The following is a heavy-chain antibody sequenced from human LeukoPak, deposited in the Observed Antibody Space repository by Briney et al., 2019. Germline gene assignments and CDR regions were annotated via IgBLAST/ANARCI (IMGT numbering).Heavy chain of an antibody. CDR2: INWNGGST. Sequence: GGSLRLSCAVSGFIFDDYGMSWVRQAPGKGLEWVSGINWNGGSTGYADSVKGRFTISRDNAKNSLYLQMNSLRAEGTALYYCARDRPNWNGAADYWGQGTLVTVSS. V-gene: IGHV3-20*04. D-gene: IGHD1-1*01. CDR1: GFIFDDYG. CDR3: ARDRPNWNGAADY. J-gene: IGHJ4*02.